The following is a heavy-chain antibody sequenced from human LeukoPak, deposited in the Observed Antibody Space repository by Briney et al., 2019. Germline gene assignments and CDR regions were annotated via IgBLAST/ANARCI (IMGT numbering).Heavy chain of an antibody. CDR1: GFTFTNYA. J-gene: IGHJ3*02. CDR3: AKRVNGAFDI. Sequence: GGSLRLSCAASGFTFTNYAMSWVRQAPGKGLEYVSTINTDGSNTWYADSVKGRFTISRDNSKNTVFLQMNNLRHEDTATYYCAKRVNGAFDIWGQGTMVSVSS. CDR2: INTDGSNT. V-gene: IGHV3-23*01.